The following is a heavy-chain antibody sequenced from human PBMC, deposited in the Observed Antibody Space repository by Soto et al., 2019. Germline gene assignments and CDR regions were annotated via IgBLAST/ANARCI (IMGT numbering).Heavy chain of an antibody. CDR1: GFTFSSYG. V-gene: IGHV3-30*18. D-gene: IGHD2-2*02. CDR3: AKDLLRYCSSTSCYTLWPY. J-gene: IGHJ1*01. CDR2: ISYDGSNK. Sequence: GGSLRLSCAASGFTFSSYGMHWVRQSPGKGLEWVAVISYDGSNKYYADSVKGRFTISRDNSKNTLYLQMNSLRAEDTAVYYCAKDLLRYCSSTSCYTLWPYWGQGTLVTVSS.